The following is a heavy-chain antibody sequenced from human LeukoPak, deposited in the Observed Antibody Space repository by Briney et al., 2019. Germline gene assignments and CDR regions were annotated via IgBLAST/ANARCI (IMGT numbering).Heavy chain of an antibody. CDR3: AIELVDCSSTSCYPQGHRDY. D-gene: IGHD2-2*01. Sequence: PAGSLRLSCAASGFTFSSYSMNWVRQAPGKGLEWLSSISSSSSYIYYADSVKGRFTISRDNAKNSLYLQMNSLRAEDTAVYYCAIELVDCSSTSCYPQGHRDYWGQGTLVTVSS. CDR1: GFTFSSYS. J-gene: IGHJ4*02. CDR2: ISSSSSYI. V-gene: IGHV3-21*01.